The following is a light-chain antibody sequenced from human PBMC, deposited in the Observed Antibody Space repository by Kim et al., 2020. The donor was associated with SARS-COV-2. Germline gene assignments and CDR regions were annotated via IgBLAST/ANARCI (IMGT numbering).Light chain of an antibody. J-gene: IGLJ3*02. CDR3: NSRDSSGNHHWV. V-gene: IGLV3-19*01. Sequence: GQTVRITCQGDSLRSYYASWYQQKPGQAPVLVIYGKNNRPSGIPDRFSGSSSGNTASLTNTGAQAEDEADYYCNSRDSSGNHHWVFGGGTKVTVL. CDR1: SLRSYY. CDR2: GKN.